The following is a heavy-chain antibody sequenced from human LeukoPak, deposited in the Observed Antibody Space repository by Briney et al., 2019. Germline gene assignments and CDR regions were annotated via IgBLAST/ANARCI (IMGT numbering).Heavy chain of an antibody. CDR3: ARLAETGTRYYFDY. Sequence: EESLKISCKGSGYSFTSYWIGWVRQMPGKGLEWMGIIYPGDSDTRYSPSLQGQVTISADKSISAAYLQWSSLKASDTAMYYCARLAETGTRYYFDYWGQGTLVTVSS. D-gene: IGHD1-7*01. V-gene: IGHV5-51*01. CDR2: IYPGDSDT. CDR1: GYSFTSYW. J-gene: IGHJ4*02.